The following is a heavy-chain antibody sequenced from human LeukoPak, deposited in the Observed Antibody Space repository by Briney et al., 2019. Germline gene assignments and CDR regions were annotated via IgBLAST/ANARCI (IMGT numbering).Heavy chain of an antibody. D-gene: IGHD3-10*01. Sequence: GGSLRLSCAASGFTFSSYSMNWVRQAPGKGLEWVSSISSSSSYIYYADSVKGRFTISRDNAKNSLYLQMNSLRAEDTAVYYCARDPLWFGELVLDYWGRGTLVTVSS. J-gene: IGHJ2*01. V-gene: IGHV3-21*01. CDR1: GFTFSSYS. CDR3: ARDPLWFGELVLDY. CDR2: ISSSSSYI.